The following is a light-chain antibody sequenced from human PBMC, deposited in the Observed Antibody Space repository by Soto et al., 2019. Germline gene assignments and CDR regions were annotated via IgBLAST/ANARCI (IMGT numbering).Light chain of an antibody. CDR2: DVS. J-gene: IGLJ2*01. Sequence: QSALTQPDSVSGSPGQSITISCTGTSSDVGGYNYVSWYQQHPGKAPQLMIYDVSNRRSGVSNRVSGSKSANTASLTLSGLQAEDEADYYCSSYTINYTVVLGGGTKVTVL. CDR3: SSYTINYTVV. CDR1: SSDVGGYNY. V-gene: IGLV2-14*01.